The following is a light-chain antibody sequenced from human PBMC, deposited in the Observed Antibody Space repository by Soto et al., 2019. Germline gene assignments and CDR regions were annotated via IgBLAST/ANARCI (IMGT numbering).Light chain of an antibody. CDR1: SSDFGGYNY. CDR3: NSYTSKSTGV. V-gene: IGLV2-14*01. Sequence: QSALTQPASVSGSPGQSITISCTGTSSDFGGYNYVSWYQQHPGKAPKLIIYEVSNRPSGVSNRFSGSKSGNTASLTISGLQAEDEADYYCNSYTSKSTGVFGTGTKLTV. CDR2: EVS. J-gene: IGLJ1*01.